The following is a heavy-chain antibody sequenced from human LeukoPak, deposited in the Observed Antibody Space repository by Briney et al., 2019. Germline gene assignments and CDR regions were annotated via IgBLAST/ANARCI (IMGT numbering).Heavy chain of an antibody. J-gene: IGHJ6*02. CDR3: TRWGYYYGMDV. Sequence: GGSLRLSCTASGFTLGDYAMSWVRQAPGKGLEWVGVIRSKAYGGTTEYAASVKGRFTISRDDSKSIAYLQMNSLKTEDTAVYYCTRWGYYYGMDVWGQGTTVTVSS. D-gene: IGHD3-16*01. CDR2: IRSKAYGGTT. CDR1: GFTLGDYA. V-gene: IGHV3-49*04.